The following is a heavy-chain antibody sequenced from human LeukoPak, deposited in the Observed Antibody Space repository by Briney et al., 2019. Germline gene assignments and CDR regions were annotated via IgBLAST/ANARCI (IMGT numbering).Heavy chain of an antibody. D-gene: IGHD3-16*02. J-gene: IGHJ6*02. V-gene: IGHV3-30*18. CDR2: ISYDGSNN. CDR1: GFTFSSYG. Sequence: GGSLRLSCAAFGFTFSSYGMFWVRQAPGKGLEWVAVISYDGSNNYHADSVKGRFTISRDNSKNTLYLQMNSLRAEDTAVYYCAKDRSRYASGGMDVWGQGTTVTVSS. CDR3: AKDRSRYASGGMDV.